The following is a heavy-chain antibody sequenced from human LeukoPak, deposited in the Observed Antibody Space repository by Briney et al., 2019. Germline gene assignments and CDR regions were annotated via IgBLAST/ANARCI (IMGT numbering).Heavy chain of an antibody. CDR1: GYSFIAYW. J-gene: IGHJ4*02. D-gene: IGHD2-8*02. CDR3: TRLTGGDDSDY. CDR2: IYPGDSDT. Sequence: GESLKISCKGFGYSFIAYWIGWVRQMPGKGLEWMGIIYPGDSDTRYSPSFQGQVTISADKSTATAYLQWSSLKASDNAMYYCTRLTGGDDSDYWGQGTLVTVSS. V-gene: IGHV5-51*01.